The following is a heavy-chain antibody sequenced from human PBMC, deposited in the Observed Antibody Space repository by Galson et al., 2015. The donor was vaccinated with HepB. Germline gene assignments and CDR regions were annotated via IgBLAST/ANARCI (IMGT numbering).Heavy chain of an antibody. V-gene: IGHV3-48*03. D-gene: IGHD2-21*02. CDR1: GFSFSSYW. CDR2: ISNGARTT. J-gene: IGHJ4*02. Sequence: SLRLSCAASGFSFSSYWMRWVRQAPGKGLEWVSYISNGARTTFHADSVKGRFTISRDDAKSSLYLQMNSLRAEDTAVYYCVRDGIYCGGDSCHTYWGQGTLATVSS. CDR3: VRDGIYCGGDSCHTY.